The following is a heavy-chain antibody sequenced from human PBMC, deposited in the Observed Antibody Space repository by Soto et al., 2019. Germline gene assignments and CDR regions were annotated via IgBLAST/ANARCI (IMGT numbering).Heavy chain of an antibody. D-gene: IGHD6-13*01. CDR3: ARARYSSSWTGPVFDY. CDR1: Y. CDR2: IYYSGST. V-gene: IGHV4-31*02. J-gene: IGHJ4*02. Sequence: YWSWIRQHPGKGLEWIGYIYYSGSTYYNPSLKSRVTISVDTSKNQFSLKLSSVTAADTAVYYCARARYSSSWTGPVFDYWGQGTLVTVSS.